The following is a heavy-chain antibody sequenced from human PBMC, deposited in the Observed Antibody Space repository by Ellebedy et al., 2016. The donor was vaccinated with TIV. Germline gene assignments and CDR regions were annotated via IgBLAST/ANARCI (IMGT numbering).Heavy chain of an antibody. CDR1: GGSVSSTRYY. J-gene: IGHJ3*01. CDR2: VYYSGRP. Sequence: MPSETLSLTCSVSGGSVSSTRYYWAWIRQPPGKGREYIGSVYYSGRPYYNPSFKSLVTLSADTSKNQFSLNLRTVTAANTAVYYCARARGQYLYGSGSYFTNWGQGEMVTVSS. V-gene: IGHV4-39*01. D-gene: IGHD3-10*01. CDR3: ARARGQYLYGSGSYFTN.